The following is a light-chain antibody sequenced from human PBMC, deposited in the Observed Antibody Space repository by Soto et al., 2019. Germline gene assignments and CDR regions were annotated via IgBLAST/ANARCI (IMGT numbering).Light chain of an antibody. Sequence: EIVLTQSPGTLSLSPGERATLSCRASQSVASRNLAWYQQKSGQAPRLLIYGASTRATGIPARFSGSGSGTEFTLTISSLQSEDFAVYYCQQYNNWPRMYTFGQGTRLEIK. V-gene: IGKV3-15*01. CDR2: GAS. CDR3: QQYNNWPRMYT. J-gene: IGKJ5*01. CDR1: QSVASRN.